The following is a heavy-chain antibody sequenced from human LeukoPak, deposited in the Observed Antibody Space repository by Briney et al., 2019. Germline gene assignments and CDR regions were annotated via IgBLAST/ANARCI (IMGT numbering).Heavy chain of an antibody. Sequence: GGSLRLSCAASGLTFSSYPMHWVRQAPGKGLEWVAVISYDGSEKHYADPVKGRFTISRDNSKNTLYLQMNSLRAEDTAVYYCAKDPVAGRNWFDPWGQGTVVTVSS. V-gene: IGHV3-30-3*01. CDR3: AKDPVAGRNWFDP. D-gene: IGHD6-19*01. J-gene: IGHJ5*02. CDR2: ISYDGSEK. CDR1: GLTFSSYP.